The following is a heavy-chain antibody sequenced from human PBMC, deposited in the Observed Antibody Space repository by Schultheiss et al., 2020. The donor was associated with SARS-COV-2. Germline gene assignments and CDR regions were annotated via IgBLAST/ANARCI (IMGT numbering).Heavy chain of an antibody. J-gene: IGHJ3*02. D-gene: IGHD3-22*01. Sequence: SETLSLTCAVYGGSFSGDSWSWLRQPPGTGLKWIGESHCTGSANCNPSLKSRVSISLGTSKNHFSLKLSSVTAADTAVYYCARDYYDSGYAFDIWGQGTMVTVSS. CDR3: ARDYYDSGYAFDI. CDR2: SHCTGSA. V-gene: IGHV4-34*01. CDR1: GGSFSGDS.